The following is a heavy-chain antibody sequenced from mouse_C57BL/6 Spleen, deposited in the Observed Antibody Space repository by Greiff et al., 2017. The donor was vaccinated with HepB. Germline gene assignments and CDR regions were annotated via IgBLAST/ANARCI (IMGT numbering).Heavy chain of an antibody. V-gene: IGHV3-1*01. Sequence: EVKLVESGPGMVKPSQSLSLTCTVTGYSITSGYDWHWIRHFPGNKLEWMGYISYSGSTNYNPSLKSRISITQDTSKNHFFLKLNSVTTEDTATYYCARSGLLGAMDYWGQGTSVTVSS. CDR3: ARSGLLGAMDY. CDR1: GYSITSGYD. J-gene: IGHJ4*01. CDR2: ISYSGST. D-gene: IGHD1-1*01.